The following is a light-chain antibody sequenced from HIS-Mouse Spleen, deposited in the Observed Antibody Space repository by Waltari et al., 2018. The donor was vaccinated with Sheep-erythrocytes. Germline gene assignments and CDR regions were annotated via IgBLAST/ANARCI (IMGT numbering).Light chain of an antibody. Sequence: QSALTQPASVSGSPGQSITISCTGTSSDVGIYPLFPWYQQHPGKAPKLMIYEDSKRPSGVSNRFSGSKSGNTASLTISGLQAEDEADYYCCSYAGSSTPWVFGGGTKLTVL. CDR2: EDS. CDR1: SSDVGIYPL. J-gene: IGLJ3*02. V-gene: IGLV2-23*01. CDR3: CSYAGSSTPWV.